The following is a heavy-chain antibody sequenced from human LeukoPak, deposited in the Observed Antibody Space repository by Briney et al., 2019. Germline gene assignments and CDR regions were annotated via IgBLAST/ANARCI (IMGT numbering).Heavy chain of an antibody. CDR1: GFTFSSYE. CDR2: ISSSGSTI. V-gene: IGHV3-48*03. Sequence: AGGSLRLSCAASGFTFSSYEMNWVRQAPGKGLEWVSYISSSGSTIYYADSVKGRFTISRDNAKNSLYLQMNGLRAEDTAVYYCARDLAAAGTLTDYWGQGTLVTVSS. J-gene: IGHJ4*02. D-gene: IGHD6-13*01. CDR3: ARDLAAAGTLTDY.